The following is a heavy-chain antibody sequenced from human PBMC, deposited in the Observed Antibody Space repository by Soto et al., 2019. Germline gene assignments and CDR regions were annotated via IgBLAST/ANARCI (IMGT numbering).Heavy chain of an antibody. CDR2: IYWDDDK. CDR3: AHRREDRGGLGNFDY. V-gene: IGHV2-5*02. Sequence: QITLKESGPPLVKPTQTLTLTCTFSGFSLSTSGVGVGWIRQPPGKALDWLALIYWDDDKRYSPSLWSRLTITKDTSKNQVVLTMANMDPVDTATYYCAHRREDRGGLGNFDYWGQGTLVTVSS. J-gene: IGHJ4*02. D-gene: IGHD2-15*01. CDR1: GFSLSTSGVG.